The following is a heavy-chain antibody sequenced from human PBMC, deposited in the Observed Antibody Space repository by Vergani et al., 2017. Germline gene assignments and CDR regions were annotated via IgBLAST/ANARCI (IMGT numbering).Heavy chain of an antibody. V-gene: IGHV3-66*02. CDR1: GFRVTTYY. J-gene: IGHJ4*01. CDR2: IKSDGRT. D-gene: IGHD2-15*01. Sequence: VELLESGGGLAQPGGSLRVSCSASGFRVTTYYMSWVRQAPGKGLEWVSVIKSDGRTSYAESVRGRFTISRDTSRNAVYLHMNILRVEDTGVYSCPRSECSGTTCYGHYFDLWGHGILVTVSS. CDR3: PRSECSGTTCYGHYFDL.